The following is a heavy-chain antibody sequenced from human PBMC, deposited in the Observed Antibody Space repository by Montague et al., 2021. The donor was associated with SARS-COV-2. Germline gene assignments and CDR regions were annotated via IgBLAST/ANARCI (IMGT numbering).Heavy chain of an antibody. Sequence: SETLSLTCTVTGGPISGSSGYWGWIRQSPGKGLEWIASVDYSGNTYYXXSLKSRLTISVDTSKNQFSLKLNSVTAADTALYYCARREYSYGWGDWGQGTLVTVSS. D-gene: IGHD5-18*01. CDR2: VDYSGNT. CDR1: GGPISGSSGY. J-gene: IGHJ4*02. V-gene: IGHV4-39*01. CDR3: ARREYSYGWGD.